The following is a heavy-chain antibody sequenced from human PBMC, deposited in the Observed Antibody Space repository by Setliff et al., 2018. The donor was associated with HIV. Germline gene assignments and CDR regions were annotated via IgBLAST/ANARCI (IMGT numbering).Heavy chain of an antibody. CDR3: ARQLSNSLES. CDR1: GYTFTGYY. V-gene: IGHV1-2*06. D-gene: IGHD1-1*01. Sequence: ASVKVSCKASGYTFTGYYMHWVRQAPGQGLEWMGRINPNSGGTNYAQKFQSRVTMTRDTSINTAYMELSGLRSDDTAVYYCARQLSNSLESWGQGTPVTVSS. CDR2: INPNSGGT. J-gene: IGHJ4*02.